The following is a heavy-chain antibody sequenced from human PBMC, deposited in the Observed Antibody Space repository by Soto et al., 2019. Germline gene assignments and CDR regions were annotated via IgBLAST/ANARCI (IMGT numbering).Heavy chain of an antibody. CDR3: SRWDGYGDY. J-gene: IGHJ4*02. CDR2: ISVGGDKE. V-gene: IGHV3-23*01. D-gene: IGHD5-18*01. CDR1: GFSVSSHS. Sequence: DVQLLQSGGGLVQPGGFLRVSCAASGFSVSSHSMTWVRQAPGKGLEYVSGISVGGDKEFYADSVRGRFTVSRDNSKNILYLQMDSLRVDDTAIYYCSRWDGYGDYWGQGTLVTVSS.